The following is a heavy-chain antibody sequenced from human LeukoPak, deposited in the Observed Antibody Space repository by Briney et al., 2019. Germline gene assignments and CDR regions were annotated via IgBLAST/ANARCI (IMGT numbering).Heavy chain of an antibody. D-gene: IGHD2-15*01. Sequence: GASVKVSCKASGYTFTGYYIHWVRQAPGQGLEWMGGIIPIFGTANYAQKFQGRVTITADESTSTAYMELSSLRSGDTAVYYCARERTLTSCYDYWGQGTLVTVSS. CDR2: IIPIFGTA. CDR1: GYTFTGYY. V-gene: IGHV1-69*13. J-gene: IGHJ4*02. CDR3: ARERTLTSCYDY.